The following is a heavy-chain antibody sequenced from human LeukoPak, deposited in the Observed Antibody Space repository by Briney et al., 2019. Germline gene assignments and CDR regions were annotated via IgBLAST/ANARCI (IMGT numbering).Heavy chain of an antibody. D-gene: IGHD3-10*01. CDR2: ISYDGSNK. CDR3: AKDGSGTYYYMDV. V-gene: IGHV3-30-3*01. J-gene: IGHJ6*03. CDR1: GFTFSSYA. Sequence: PGGSLRLSCAASGFTFSSYAMHWVRQAPGKGLEWVAVISYDGSNKYYADSVKGRFTISRDNSKNTLYLQMNSLRAEDTAVYYCAKDGSGTYYYMDVWGKGTTVTVSS.